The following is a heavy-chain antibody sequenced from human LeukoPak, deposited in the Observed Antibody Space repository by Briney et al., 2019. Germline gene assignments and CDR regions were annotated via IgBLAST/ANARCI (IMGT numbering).Heavy chain of an antibody. CDR1: GGTFSSYA. Sequence: ASVKVSCKASGGTFSSYAISWVRQAPGQGLEWMGWISAYNGNTNYAQKLQGRVTMTTDTSTSTAYMELRSLRSDDTAVYYCARGGCSSTSCYPRDYWGQGTLVTVSS. CDR3: ARGGCSSTSCYPRDY. CDR2: ISAYNGNT. V-gene: IGHV1-18*01. D-gene: IGHD2-2*01. J-gene: IGHJ4*02.